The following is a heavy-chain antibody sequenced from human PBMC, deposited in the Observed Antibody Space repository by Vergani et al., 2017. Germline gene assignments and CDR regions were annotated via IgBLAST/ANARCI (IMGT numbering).Heavy chain of an antibody. CDR2: IRSKANSYAT. Sequence: EVQLVESGGGLVQPGGSLKLSCAASGFTFSGSAMHWVRQASGKGLEWVGRIRSKANSYATAYAASVKGRFTISRDDSKNTAYLQMNSLKTEDTAVYYCAREQWLPIDYFDYWGQGTLVTVSS. CDR3: AREQWLPIDYFDY. CDR1: GFTFSGSA. J-gene: IGHJ4*02. D-gene: IGHD6-19*01. V-gene: IGHV3-73*02.